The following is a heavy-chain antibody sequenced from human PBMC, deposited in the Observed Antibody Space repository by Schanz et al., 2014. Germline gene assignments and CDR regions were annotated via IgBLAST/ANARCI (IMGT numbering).Heavy chain of an antibody. D-gene: IGHD3-3*01. CDR3: ASGEARVTSSGVVIVPMNV. CDR2: IHTGSGNT. J-gene: IGHJ6*03. V-gene: IGHV1-3*04. Sequence: QVQLVQSGAEVKKPGASVKVSCQASGYTFAGHAVHWVRQAPGQGPEWVGWIHTGSGNTKYSQKFEGRVTITRDTSASIVCMELSRLRSEDTAVFFCASGEARVTSSGVVIVPMNVWGKGATVIVSS. CDR1: GYTFAGHA.